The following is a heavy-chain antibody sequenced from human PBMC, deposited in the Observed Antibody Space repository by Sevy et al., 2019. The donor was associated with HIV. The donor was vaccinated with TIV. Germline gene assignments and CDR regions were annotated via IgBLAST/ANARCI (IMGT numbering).Heavy chain of an antibody. J-gene: IGHJ4*02. CDR3: ARKQFVLPFDY. CDR2: INSDGSST. D-gene: IGHD6-6*01. Sequence: GGSLRLSCAASGFTFSSYWMHWVRQAPGKGLVWVSRINSDGSSTSYADSVKGRFTISRDNAKNTLYLQMNSLRAEDTAVYYCARKQFVLPFDYWGQGTLVTVSS. V-gene: IGHV3-74*01. CDR1: GFTFSSYW.